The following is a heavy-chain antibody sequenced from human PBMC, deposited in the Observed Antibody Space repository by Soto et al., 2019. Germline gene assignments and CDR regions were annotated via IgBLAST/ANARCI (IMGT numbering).Heavy chain of an antibody. V-gene: IGHV4-31*03. CDR2: IYYSGST. D-gene: IGHD3-10*01. CDR3: ARVHKLLWFGELTNWFDP. CDR1: GGSNSSGGYY. Sequence: TSETLSLTCTVSGGSNSSGGYYWSWIRQHPGKGLEWIGYIYYSGSTYYNPSLKSRVTISVDTSKNQFSLKLSSVTAADTAVYYCARVHKLLWFGELTNWFDPWGQGTLVTVSS. J-gene: IGHJ5*02.